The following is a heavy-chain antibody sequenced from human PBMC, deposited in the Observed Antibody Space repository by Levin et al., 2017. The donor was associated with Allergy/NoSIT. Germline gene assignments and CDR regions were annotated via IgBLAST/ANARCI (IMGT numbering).Heavy chain of an antibody. CDR3: TATLGY. V-gene: IGHV3-15*01. D-gene: IGHD7-27*01. CDR2: IKSKTDRGTT. Sequence: PGGSLRLSCAASGFTFSSPWLTWVRQAPGKGLEWVGRIKSKTDRGTTDYAAPVKGRFTISRDDSKNTLYLQMNSLKTEDTAVYYCTATLGYWGQGTLVTVSS. J-gene: IGHJ4*02. CDR1: GFTFSSPW.